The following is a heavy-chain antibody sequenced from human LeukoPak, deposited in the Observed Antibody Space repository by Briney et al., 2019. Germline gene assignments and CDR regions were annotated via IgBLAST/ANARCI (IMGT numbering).Heavy chain of an antibody. D-gene: IGHD3-16*01. J-gene: IGHJ5*02. Sequence: GESLKISCKGSGYSFPNYWIGWVRQMPGKGLEWMGIIYPGDSDTRYSPSFQGQVTISADKSINTAYLQWASLRASDTAMYYCAKATVITKGWEWFDPWGQGTLVTVSS. CDR1: GYSFPNYW. CDR3: AKATVITKGWEWFDP. CDR2: IYPGDSDT. V-gene: IGHV5-51*01.